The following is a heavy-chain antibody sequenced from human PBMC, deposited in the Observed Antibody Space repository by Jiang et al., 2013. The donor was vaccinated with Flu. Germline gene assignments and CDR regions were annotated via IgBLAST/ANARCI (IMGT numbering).Heavy chain of an antibody. CDR1: GDSVFSNNVA. D-gene: IGHD2-8*01. Sequence: LAQTLSLTCAISGDSVFSNNVAWNWIRQSPSRGLEWLGRTYYSSKWHNDYAVSVKSRVTINPDTSKNQFSLQLNSVTPEDTAVYYCARGRVSAFDYWGQGTLVTVSS. CDR3: ARGRVSAFDY. J-gene: IGHJ4*02. CDR2: TYYSSKWHN. V-gene: IGHV6-1*01.